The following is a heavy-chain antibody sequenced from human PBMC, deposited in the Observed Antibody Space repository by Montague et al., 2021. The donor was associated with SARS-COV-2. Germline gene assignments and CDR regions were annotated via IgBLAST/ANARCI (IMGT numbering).Heavy chain of an antibody. CDR3: AREGSGRGYYYYGMDV. D-gene: IGHD3-10*01. CDR1: GGSISSYY. Sequence: SETLSLTCTVSGGSISSYYWSWIRQPPGKGLEWIGYIYYGCSTNYNPSLKSRGTISVYTSKNQFSLKLSSVTAADAAAYYCAREGSGRGYYYYGMDVWGQGTTVTVSS. CDR2: IYYGCST. J-gene: IGHJ6*02. V-gene: IGHV4-59*01.